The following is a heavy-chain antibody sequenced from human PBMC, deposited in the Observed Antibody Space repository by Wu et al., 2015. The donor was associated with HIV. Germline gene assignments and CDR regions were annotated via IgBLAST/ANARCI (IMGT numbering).Heavy chain of an antibody. V-gene: IGHV1-2*02. CDR3: ARGLGDIVVVPAAAGSDY. CDR1: GYTFTGYY. J-gene: IGHJ4*02. D-gene: IGHD2-2*01. Sequence: QVQLVQSGAEVKKPGASVKVSCKASGYTFTGYYMHWVRQAPGQGLEWMGWINPNSGGTNYAQKFQGRVTMTRDTSISTAYMELSSLRSEDTAVYYCARGLGDIVVVPAAAGSDYWGQGTRGHRLL. CDR2: INPNSGGT.